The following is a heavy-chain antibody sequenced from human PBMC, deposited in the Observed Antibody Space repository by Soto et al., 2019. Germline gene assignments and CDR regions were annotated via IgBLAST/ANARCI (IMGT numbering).Heavy chain of an antibody. Sequence: PAEAMTSSGRTSGYRFTSYWIAWVRQMPGKGLEWMGIIFPSDSDTRYSPSFQGQVTISADRSTSTVFLQWASLKASDTAVYFCSLKDKRGSFSSFDS. D-gene: IGHD3-10*01. CDR2: IFPSDSDT. J-gene: IGHJ5*01. CDR3: SLKDKRGSFSSFDS. V-gene: IGHV5-51*01. CDR1: GYRFTSYW.